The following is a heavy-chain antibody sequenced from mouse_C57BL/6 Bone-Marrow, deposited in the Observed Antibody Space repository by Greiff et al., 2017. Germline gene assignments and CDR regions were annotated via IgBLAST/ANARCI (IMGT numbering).Heavy chain of an antibody. V-gene: IGHV14-2*01. CDR1: GFNIKDYY. CDR2: IDPEDGET. CDR3: ARSYYGNSYFDY. Sequence: VQLKQSGAELVKPGASVKLSCTASGFNIKDYYMHWVKQRTEQGLEWIGRIDPEDGETKYAPNFQGKATITADTSSNPAYLQLSSLTSEDTAVYYCARSYYGNSYFDYWGQGTTLTVSS. J-gene: IGHJ2*01. D-gene: IGHD2-1*01.